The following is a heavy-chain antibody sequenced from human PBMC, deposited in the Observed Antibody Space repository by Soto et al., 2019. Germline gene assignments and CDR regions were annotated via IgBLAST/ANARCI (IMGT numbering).Heavy chain of an antibody. Sequence: SETLSLTCTVSGGSISNYYWSWIRQPPGKGLEWIGYMYYGGSTSYNPSLKSRVTISVDTSKNQFSLKLSSVTAADTAVYYCVRHLVDDAFDIWGQGTMVTVSS. CDR2: MYYGGST. V-gene: IGHV4-59*08. CDR3: VRHLVDDAFDI. CDR1: GGSISNYY. J-gene: IGHJ3*02.